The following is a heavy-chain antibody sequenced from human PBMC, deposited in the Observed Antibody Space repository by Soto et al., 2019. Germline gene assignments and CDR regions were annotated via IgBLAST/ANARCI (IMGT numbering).Heavy chain of an antibody. CDR2: IWYDGSNQ. CDR1: GFIFTTYS. D-gene: IGHD2-21*02. J-gene: IGHJ4*02. Sequence: PGESLRLSCEASGFIFTTYSLHWVRQAPGKGLEWVAVIWYDGSNQYYADSVKGRFTISRDNSKNIQYLEMNSLRFEDTAVYYCVKDHCGGDCYSDPYFDYWGQGT. V-gene: IGHV3-33*06. CDR3: VKDHCGGDCYSDPYFDY.